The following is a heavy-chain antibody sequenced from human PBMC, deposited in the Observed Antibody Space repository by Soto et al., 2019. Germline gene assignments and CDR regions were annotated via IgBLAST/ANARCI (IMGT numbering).Heavy chain of an antibody. CDR3: ARVTNSGYDLVDAFDI. D-gene: IGHD5-12*01. J-gene: IGHJ3*02. CDR1: GFTFSSYS. V-gene: IGHV3-21*01. CDR2: ISSSSSYI. Sequence: EVQLVESGGGLVKPGGSLRLSCAASGFTFSSYSMNWVRQAPGKGLEWVSSISSSSSYIYYADSVKGRFTISRDNAKNSRYLQMNILRAEDTAVYYCARVTNSGYDLVDAFDIWGQGTMVTVSS.